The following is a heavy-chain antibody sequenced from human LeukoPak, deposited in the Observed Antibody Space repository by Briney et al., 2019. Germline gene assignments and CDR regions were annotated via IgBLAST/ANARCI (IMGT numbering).Heavy chain of an antibody. D-gene: IGHD6-6*01. CDR1: GFTFSSYA. V-gene: IGHV4-34*01. Sequence: GSLRLSCAASGFTFSSYAMSWVRQAPGKGLEWIGEINHSGSTNYNPSLKSRVTISVDTSKNQFSLELSSVTAADTAVYYCARAPPRRVAARGFGFDPWGQGTLVTVSS. CDR2: INHSGST. CDR3: ARAPPRRVAARGFGFDP. J-gene: IGHJ5*02.